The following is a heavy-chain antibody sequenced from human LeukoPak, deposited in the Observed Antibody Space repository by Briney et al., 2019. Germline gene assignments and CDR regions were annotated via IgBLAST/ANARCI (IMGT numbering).Heavy chain of an antibody. V-gene: IGHV3-30*01. Sequence: GGSLRLSCAASGFTFSTYAMHWVRQAPGKGLEWVALISYDGSNKYYADSVKGRFTISRDDSKNTLYLQMNSLRAEDTAVYYCARAFRGSPNFDYWGQGTLVTVSS. J-gene: IGHJ4*02. CDR2: ISYDGSNK. CDR1: GFTFSTYA. D-gene: IGHD3-10*01. CDR3: ARAFRGSPNFDY.